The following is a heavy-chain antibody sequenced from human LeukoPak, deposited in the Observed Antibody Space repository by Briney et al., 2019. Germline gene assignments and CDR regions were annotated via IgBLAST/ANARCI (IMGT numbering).Heavy chain of an antibody. J-gene: IGHJ4*02. CDR1: GFTFSGYS. CDR2: ISSSTVTI. Sequence: GGSLRLSCAASGFTFSGYSMNWVRQAPGKGLEWVSFISSSTVTIYYADSVKGRFTISRDNAKNSLYLQMNSLRDEDTAVYYCARDLSSVPTRWGQGTLVTVSS. V-gene: IGHV3-48*02. D-gene: IGHD3-10*01. CDR3: ARDLSSVPTR.